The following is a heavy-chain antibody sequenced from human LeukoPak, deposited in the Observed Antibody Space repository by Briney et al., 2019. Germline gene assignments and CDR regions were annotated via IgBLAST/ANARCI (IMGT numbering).Heavy chain of an antibody. CDR3: ARDPGTLGLSP. Sequence: SETLSLTCNVSGGFFTNYYWLWLRQTPEKGLEGIGQINHSGDTSYNPSLRSRMTLSVDRFKNQFSLKVTSVTATDTGVYYCARDPGTLGLSPWGQGTLVTVSS. J-gene: IGHJ5*02. V-gene: IGHV4-34*01. CDR2: INHSGDT. CDR1: GGFFTNYY. D-gene: IGHD1-7*01.